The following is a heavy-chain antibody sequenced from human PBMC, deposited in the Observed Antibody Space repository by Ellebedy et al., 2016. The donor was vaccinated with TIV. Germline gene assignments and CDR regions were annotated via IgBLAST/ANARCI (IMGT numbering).Heavy chain of an antibody. J-gene: IGHJ4*02. Sequence: MPSETLSLTCTVSGGSISSYYLSWIRQSPEKGLEWIGAINHSGSTSYNPSLKSRVSISVDTPKKQFSLKLSSVTAADTAVYYCARAFQYSSGWAFDYWGQGTLVTVSS. CDR1: GGSISSYY. CDR2: INHSGST. D-gene: IGHD6-19*01. V-gene: IGHV4-34*01. CDR3: ARAFQYSSGWAFDY.